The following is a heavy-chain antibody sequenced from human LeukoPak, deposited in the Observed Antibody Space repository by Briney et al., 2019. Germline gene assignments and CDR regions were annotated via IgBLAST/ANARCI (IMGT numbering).Heavy chain of an antibody. Sequence: SQTLSLTCAISGDSVSSNSAAWNWIRQSPSRGLEWLGRTYYRSKWYNDYAVSVKSRIIINPDTSKNQFSLQLNSVTPEDTAVYYCARDLGPLVRGVLYGWFDPWGQGTLVTVSS. V-gene: IGHV6-1*01. CDR2: TYYRSKWYN. CDR3: ARDLGPLVRGVLYGWFDP. J-gene: IGHJ5*02. D-gene: IGHD3-10*01. CDR1: GDSVSSNSAA.